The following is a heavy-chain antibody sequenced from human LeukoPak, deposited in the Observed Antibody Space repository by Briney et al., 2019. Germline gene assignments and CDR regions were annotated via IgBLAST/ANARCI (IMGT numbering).Heavy chain of an antibody. CDR2: IIPIFGTA. CDR3: ASCTIFGVVITYYYYYYYMDV. Sequence: ASVKVSCKASGGTLSSYAISWVRQAPGQGLEWMGGIIPIFGTANYAQKFQGRVTITADESTSTAYMELSSLRSEDTAVYYCASCTIFGVVITYYYYYYYMDVWGKGTTVTVSS. J-gene: IGHJ6*03. D-gene: IGHD3-3*01. CDR1: GGTLSSYA. V-gene: IGHV1-69*13.